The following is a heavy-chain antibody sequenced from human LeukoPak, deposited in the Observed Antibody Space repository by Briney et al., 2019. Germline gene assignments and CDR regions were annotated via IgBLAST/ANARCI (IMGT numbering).Heavy chain of an antibody. J-gene: IGHJ2*01. Sequence: SVKVSCQASGYTLTRYGIGWVRQAPAKGLEWMGWISAYNGNTNYAQKLQERVTMTTDPSTSTAYMELSCLKSDDTALDYWARQRSCSVGDWYFVLWGRGTLVTVSS. CDR3: ARQRSCSVGDWYFVL. CDR2: ISAYNGNT. CDR1: GYTLTRYG. V-gene: IGHV1-18*01. D-gene: IGHD3-10*01.